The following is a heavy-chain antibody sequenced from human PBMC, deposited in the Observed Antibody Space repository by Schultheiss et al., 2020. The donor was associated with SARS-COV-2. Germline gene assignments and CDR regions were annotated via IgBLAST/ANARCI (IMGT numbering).Heavy chain of an antibody. J-gene: IGHJ4*02. V-gene: IGHV3-15*01. CDR1: GFTFSSSW. D-gene: IGHD2-8*01. Sequence: GGSLRLSCAASGFTFSSSWMHWVCQAPGKGLEWVGRIKSKTDGGTTDYAAPVKGRFTISRDDSKNTLYLQMNSLKTEDTAVYYCTTGAKYGGFDYWGQGTLVTVSS. CDR3: TTGAKYGGFDY. CDR2: IKSKTDGGTT.